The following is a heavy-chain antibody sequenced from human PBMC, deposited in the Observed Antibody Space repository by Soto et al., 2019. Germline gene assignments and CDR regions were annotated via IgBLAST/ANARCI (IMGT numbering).Heavy chain of an antibody. J-gene: IGHJ6*02. CDR3: AKGAVDGTPTSYYYYGMDV. CDR1: GGTFRTYA. V-gene: IGHV1-69*12. Sequence: QVQLLQSGAEVKKPGSSVRVSCEASGGTFRTYAISWVRQAPGQGLEWMGESIPIFGTVNYAQKFQGRVTITADESTTTVYMDLRSLRSEDTAVYYCAKGAVDGTPTSYYYYGMDVWGQGTTVTVSS. CDR2: SIPIFGTV. D-gene: IGHD6-19*01.